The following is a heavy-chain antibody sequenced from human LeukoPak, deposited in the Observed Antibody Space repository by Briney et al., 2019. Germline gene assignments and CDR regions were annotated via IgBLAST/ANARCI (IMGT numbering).Heavy chain of an antibody. V-gene: IGHV5-51*01. D-gene: IGHD3-22*01. CDR3: ARHSRYYYGSSGYDAFDI. J-gene: IGHJ3*02. CDR1: GYSFTSYW. CDR2: IYPGDSDT. Sequence: GESLKISCKGSGYSFTSYWIGWVRQMPGKGLEWMGIIYPGDSDTRYSPSFQGQVTISADKSISTAYLQWSSLKASDTAMYYCARHSRYYYGSSGYDAFDIWGQGTMVTVSS.